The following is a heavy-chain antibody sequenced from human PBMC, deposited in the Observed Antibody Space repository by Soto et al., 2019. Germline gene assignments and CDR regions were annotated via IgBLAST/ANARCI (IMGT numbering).Heavy chain of an antibody. V-gene: IGHV4-31*03. Sequence: QVQLQESGPGLVKPSQTLSLTCTVSGGSISSGGYYWSWIRQHPGKGLEWIGYIYYRGSTYYNPSLKGRVTISVDTSKNQCSLRLSSVTAADTAVYYCARAGAYFQVESFDYWGQGTLVTVSS. J-gene: IGHJ4*02. CDR1: GGSISSGGYY. CDR3: ARAGAYFQVESFDY. CDR2: IYYRGST. D-gene: IGHD3-16*01.